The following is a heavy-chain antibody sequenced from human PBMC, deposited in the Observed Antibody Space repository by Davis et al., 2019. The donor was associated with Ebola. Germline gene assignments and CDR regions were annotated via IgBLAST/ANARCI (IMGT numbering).Heavy chain of an antibody. CDR3: AKEEAYCGGDCYGYFDS. Sequence: GESLKISCAASGFTFSTCAMSWVRQAPGKGLEWVSVVSGRATTIYYADSVKGRFTISRDNSKNTLYLQMNSLRAEDTALYYCAKEEAYCGGDCYGYFDSWGQGTLVTVSS. J-gene: IGHJ4*02. CDR1: GFTFSTCA. CDR2: VSGRATTI. V-gene: IGHV3-23*01. D-gene: IGHD2-21*02.